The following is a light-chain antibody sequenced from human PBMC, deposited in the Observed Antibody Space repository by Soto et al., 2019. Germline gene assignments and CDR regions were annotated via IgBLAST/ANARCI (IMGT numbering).Light chain of an antibody. Sequence: DIVMTQSPLSLPVTPGEPASISCRSSQSLLHSNGYNYLDWYLQKPGQSPQLLIYLGSNRASGVPDRVSGSGSGTDFTLKISRVEAEDVGVYYCMQSTRGWTFGQGTKVEIK. J-gene: IGKJ1*01. CDR1: QSLLHSNGYNY. V-gene: IGKV2-28*01. CDR2: LGS. CDR3: MQSTRGWT.